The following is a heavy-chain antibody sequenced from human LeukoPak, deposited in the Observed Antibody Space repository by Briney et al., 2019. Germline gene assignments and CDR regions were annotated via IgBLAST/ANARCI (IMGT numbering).Heavy chain of an antibody. CDR2: IGNDGIIK. CDR1: GFTFKTYG. Sequence: GRSLRLSCAASGFTFKTYGMHWVRQAPGKGLEWVAVIGNDGIIKRYGDSVKGRFTISRDNSKNTLYLQMNSLRAEDTAVYYCARELRPWTTVTSRYFDYWGQGTLVTVSS. CDR3: ARELRPWTTVTSRYFDY. V-gene: IGHV3-33*08. D-gene: IGHD4-17*01. J-gene: IGHJ4*02.